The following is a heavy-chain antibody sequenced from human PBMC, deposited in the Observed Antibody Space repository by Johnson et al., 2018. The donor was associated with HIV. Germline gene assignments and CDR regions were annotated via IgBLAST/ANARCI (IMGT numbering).Heavy chain of an antibody. V-gene: IGHV3-30*02. CDR2: IRYDGSNK. CDR1: GFNFDDYG. Sequence: QVQLVESGGGVVRPGGSLRLSCAASGFNFDDYGMSWVRQAPGKGLEGVAFIRYDGSNKYYEDSVKGRFTISRDNSKNMVYLQMNRLRVEDTAVYFCARGRSGDAFDIWGQGTMVTVSS. CDR3: ARGRSGDAFDI. D-gene: IGHD1-26*01. J-gene: IGHJ3*02.